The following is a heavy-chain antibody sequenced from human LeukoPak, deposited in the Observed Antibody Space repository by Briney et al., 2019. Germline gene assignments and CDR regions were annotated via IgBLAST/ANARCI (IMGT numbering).Heavy chain of an antibody. J-gene: IGHJ4*02. Sequence: SETLSLTCTVSDGSISNYFWSWIRQAPGKGLEWIGYIYYNGETNCNPSLKSRVSISVDTSKSQFSLKLSSVTAADTAVYYCARVAFRQWLAEWGQGTLVTVSS. CDR2: IYYNGET. CDR1: DGSISNYF. D-gene: IGHD6-19*01. CDR3: ARVAFRQWLAE. V-gene: IGHV4-59*01.